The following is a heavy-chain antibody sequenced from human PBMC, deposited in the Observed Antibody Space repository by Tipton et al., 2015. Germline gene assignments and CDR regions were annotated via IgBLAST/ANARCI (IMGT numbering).Heavy chain of an antibody. J-gene: IGHJ4*02. D-gene: IGHD4-23*01. V-gene: IGHV4-59*01. CDR2: IQYSGST. CDR1: SDSISKYY. CDR3: ARARGRHGGLFDS. Sequence: TLSLTCSVSSDSISKYYWGWIRQPPGKELEWIGYIQYSGSTNYNPSPKSRVTISVDTSKTQFSLKMSSVTASDTAVYYCARARGRHGGLFDSWGQGILVPVSS.